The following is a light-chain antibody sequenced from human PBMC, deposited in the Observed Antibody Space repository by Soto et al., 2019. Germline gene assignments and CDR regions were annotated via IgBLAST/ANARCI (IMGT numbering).Light chain of an antibody. CDR2: GAF. J-gene: IGKJ5*01. Sequence: TQSPSSLSFSLRDRVTLPCRASPSVTNYLAWYQQKPGQAPRLLIFGAFNRSTGIPARFSGSGSGTDFTLTIISREPEDFSVYYCRQRSNWPPVTFGQGTRLEIK. CDR3: RQRSNWPPVT. V-gene: IGKV3-11*01. CDR1: PSVTNY.